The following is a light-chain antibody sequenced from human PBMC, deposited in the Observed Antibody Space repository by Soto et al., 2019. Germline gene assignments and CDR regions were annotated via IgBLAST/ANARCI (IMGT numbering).Light chain of an antibody. CDR1: SSDVGGYNY. J-gene: IGLJ1*01. Sequence: QSVLTQPASVSGSPGQSITISCTGTSSDVGGYNYVSWYQQHPGKAPKLMIYEVSNRPSGVSNRFSGSKSGNTAYLTISGLQAEDEADYYCSSYTSGSTYVFGTGTKVTVL. CDR2: EVS. V-gene: IGLV2-14*01. CDR3: SSYTSGSTYV.